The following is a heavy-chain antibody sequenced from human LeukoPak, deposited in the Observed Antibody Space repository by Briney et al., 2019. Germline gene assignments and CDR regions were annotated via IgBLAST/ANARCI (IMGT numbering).Heavy chain of an antibody. CDR2: ISGSAGST. D-gene: IGHD5-24*01. V-gene: IGHV3-23*01. Sequence: GGSLRLSCAASGFSFIDCAMSCVRQAPGRGLEWVPSISGSAGSTYYADSMKGRFTISRDNPKNTLHLEMNSLRAEDTAIYYCTKGMATIRRHIDSWGQGTLVTVSS. J-gene: IGHJ4*02. CDR3: TKGMATIRRHIDS. CDR1: GFSFIDCA.